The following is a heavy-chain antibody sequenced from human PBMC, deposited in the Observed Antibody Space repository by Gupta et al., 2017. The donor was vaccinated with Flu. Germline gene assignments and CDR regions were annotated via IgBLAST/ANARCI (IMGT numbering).Heavy chain of an antibody. CDR1: GGSFSGYY. Sequence: QVQLQQWGAGLLKPSETLSLTCAVYGGSFSGYYWSWIRQPPGKGLAWIGEINHSGSTNYNPSLKSRVTISVDTSKNQFSLKLSSVTAADTAVYYCARIGYCSSTSCYGGDYWGQGTLVTVSS. V-gene: IGHV4-34*01. CDR2: INHSGST. J-gene: IGHJ4*02. D-gene: IGHD2-2*01. CDR3: ARIGYCSSTSCYGGDY.